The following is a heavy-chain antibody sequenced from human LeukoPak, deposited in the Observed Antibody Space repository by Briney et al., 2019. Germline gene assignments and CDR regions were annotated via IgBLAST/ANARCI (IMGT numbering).Heavy chain of an antibody. CDR2: IYYSGST. J-gene: IGHJ5*02. Sequence: SETLSLTCAVYGGSFSGYYWSWIRQPPGKGRGWIGSIYYSGSTYYNPSLTCRVALSVDTSKQQFSLKLSSVTAADTGVYYCARHVDTNWFDPWGQGTLVTVSS. CDR3: ARHVDTNWFDP. V-gene: IGHV4-34*01. D-gene: IGHD5-18*01. CDR1: GGSFSGYY.